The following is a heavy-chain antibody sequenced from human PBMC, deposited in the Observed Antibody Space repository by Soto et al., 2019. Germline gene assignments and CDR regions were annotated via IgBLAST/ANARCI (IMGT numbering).Heavy chain of an antibody. CDR2: IYPGDSDT. CDR3: ARPTRGSSPHYFMDV. J-gene: IGHJ6*03. D-gene: IGHD6-6*01. V-gene: IGHV5-51*01. CDR1: GYSFTSYW. Sequence: GESLKISCKGSGYSFTSYWIGWVRQMPGKGLEWMGIIYPGDSDTRYSPSFQGQVTISADKSISTAYLQWSSLKASDTAMYYCARPTRGSSPHYFMDVWAKGTSVTVSS.